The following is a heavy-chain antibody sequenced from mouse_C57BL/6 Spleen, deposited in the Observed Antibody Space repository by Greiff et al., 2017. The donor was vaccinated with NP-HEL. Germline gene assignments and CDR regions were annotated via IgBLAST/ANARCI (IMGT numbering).Heavy chain of an antibody. J-gene: IGHJ2*01. Sequence: QVQLQQPGAELVRPGSSVKLSCKASGYTFTSYWMDWVKQRPGQGLEWIGNIYPSDSETHYNQKFKDKATLTVDKSSSTAYMQLSSLTSEDSAVYYCARWSSGPYYFDYWGQGTTLTVSS. CDR2: IYPSDSET. CDR3: ARWSSGPYYFDY. CDR1: GYTFTSYW. V-gene: IGHV1-61*01. D-gene: IGHD3-2*02.